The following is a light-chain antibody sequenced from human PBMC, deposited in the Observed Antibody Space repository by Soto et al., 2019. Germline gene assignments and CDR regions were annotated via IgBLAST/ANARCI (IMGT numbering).Light chain of an antibody. Sequence: EIVLTQSPGTLSLSPGERATLSCRASQSVSSSYLAWYQQKPGQAPRLLIYGASSRAIGIPDRFSGSGSGTDFTLTISRLEPEDFAVYYCQQYGSSPPYTIGQGTKLEIK. V-gene: IGKV3-20*01. J-gene: IGKJ2*01. CDR3: QQYGSSPPYT. CDR1: QSVSSSY. CDR2: GAS.